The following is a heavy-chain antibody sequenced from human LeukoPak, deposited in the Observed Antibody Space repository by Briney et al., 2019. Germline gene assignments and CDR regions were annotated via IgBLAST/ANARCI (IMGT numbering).Heavy chain of an antibody. D-gene: IGHD4-17*01. J-gene: IGHJ6*02. Sequence: GSLRLSCAGSGFTFDDYTMHWVGQAPGKGLEWVSLISWDGGSTYSADSVKGRFTISRDNSKNCLYLQMNSLRTEDTALYCCAKATYGAYGMDVWGQGNTVPVSS. CDR3: AKATYGAYGMDV. V-gene: IGHV3-43*01. CDR1: GFTFDDYT. CDR2: ISWDGGST.